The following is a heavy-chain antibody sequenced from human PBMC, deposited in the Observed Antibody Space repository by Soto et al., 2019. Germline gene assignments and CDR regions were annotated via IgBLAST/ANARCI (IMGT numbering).Heavy chain of an antibody. D-gene: IGHD6-13*01. J-gene: IGHJ4*01. CDR3: XXXXXSIAAAWVAPDY. CDR2: INPNSGGT. CDR1: GYTFTGYY. Sequence: QVQLVQSGAEVKKPGASVKVSCKASGYTFTGYYMHWVRQAPGQGLEWMGWINPNSGGTNYGQKFQGWVTMTRDTXNSTAYMELSXXXXXXXXXXXXXXXXXSIAAAWVAPDYXXXXTXXXVSS. V-gene: IGHV1-2*04.